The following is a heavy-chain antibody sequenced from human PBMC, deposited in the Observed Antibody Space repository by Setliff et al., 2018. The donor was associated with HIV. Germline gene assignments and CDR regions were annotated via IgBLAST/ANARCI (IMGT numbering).Heavy chain of an antibody. Sequence: KPSETLSLTCAVYGGSFSGYYWSWIRQPPGKGLEWIGEVTHSGRTNYDPSLESRVTTSVDTSKKQFSLRLTSVTAADTAVYYCARVSCSSTSCYLFDYWGQGTLVTVSS. J-gene: IGHJ4*02. CDR2: VTHSGRT. CDR1: GGSFSGYY. V-gene: IGHV4-34*01. D-gene: IGHD2-2*01. CDR3: ARVSCSSTSCYLFDY.